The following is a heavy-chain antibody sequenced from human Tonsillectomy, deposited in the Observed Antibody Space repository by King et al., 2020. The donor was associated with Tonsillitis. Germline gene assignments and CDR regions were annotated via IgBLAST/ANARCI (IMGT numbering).Heavy chain of an antibody. D-gene: IGHD1-14*01. Sequence: VQLVESGAEVKKPGASVKVSCKASGYTFTGYYVHWVRQAPGQGLEWMGWINPNSGVTRYAQNFQGRVTMTRDTSISTAYMELSRLRSDDTAIYYCARENQYGENPVAFDIWGQGTMVTVSS. J-gene: IGHJ3*02. V-gene: IGHV1-2*02. CDR2: INPNSGVT. CDR3: ARENQYGENPVAFDI. CDR1: GYTFTGYY.